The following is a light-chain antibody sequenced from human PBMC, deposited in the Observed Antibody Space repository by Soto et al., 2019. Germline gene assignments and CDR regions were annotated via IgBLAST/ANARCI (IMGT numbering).Light chain of an antibody. CDR3: QQSYSTLGT. CDR2: AAY. V-gene: IGKV1-39*01. Sequence: DIQMTQSPSSLCTSVGDRVTITCRASQSISSYLNWYQQKPGKSPKLLIYAAYSLQSGVTSRFSGSGSGTDFTLTISSLQPEDFATYYCQQSYSTLGTVGQGTKVDIK. J-gene: IGKJ1*01. CDR1: QSISSY.